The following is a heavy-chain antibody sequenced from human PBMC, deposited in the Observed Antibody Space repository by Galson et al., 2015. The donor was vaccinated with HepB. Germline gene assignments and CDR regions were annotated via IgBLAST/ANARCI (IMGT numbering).Heavy chain of an antibody. CDR1: GYNFPSYW. V-gene: IGHV5-10-1*01. CDR2: IDPTDSHT. CDR3: ARLNRYSYDNFGETRMVHLDY. J-gene: IGHJ4*02. Sequence: QSGAEVKKPGESLRISCKASGYNFPSYWINWVRQMPGKGLEWMGRIDPTDSHTNYNPSFHGHVTISVDKSVTTAYLQWSSLKASDTAMYYCARLNRYSYDNFGETRMVHLDYWGQGTLVTVSS. D-gene: IGHD3-22*01.